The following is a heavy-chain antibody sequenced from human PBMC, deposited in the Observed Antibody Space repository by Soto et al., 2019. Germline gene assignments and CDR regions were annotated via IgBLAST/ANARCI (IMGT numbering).Heavy chain of an antibody. Sequence: ASVKVSCKASGYTFTSYGISWVRQAPGQGLEWMGWISAYNGNTNYAQKLQGRVTMTTDTSTSTAYMELRSLRSDDTAVYYCAVSGGNYDFCSGPGLDVWGKGTTVTVSS. CDR3: AVSGGNYDFCSGPGLDV. J-gene: IGHJ6*04. D-gene: IGHD3-3*01. V-gene: IGHV1-18*01. CDR1: GYTFTSYG. CDR2: ISAYNGNT.